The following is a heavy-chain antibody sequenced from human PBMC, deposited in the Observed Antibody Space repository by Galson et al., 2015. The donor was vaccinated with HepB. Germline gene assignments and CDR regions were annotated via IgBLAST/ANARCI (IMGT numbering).Heavy chain of an antibody. CDR2: ISGSGGST. J-gene: IGHJ5*02. CDR3: ATPLGYCSGGSCYSPPS. V-gene: IGHV3-23*01. CDR1: GFTFSSYA. Sequence: SLRLSCAASGFTFSSYAMSWVRQAPGKGLEWVSAISGSGGSTYYADSVKGRFTISRDNSKNTLYLQMNSLRAEDTAVYYCATPLGYCSGGSCYSPPSWGQGTLVTVSS. D-gene: IGHD2-15*01.